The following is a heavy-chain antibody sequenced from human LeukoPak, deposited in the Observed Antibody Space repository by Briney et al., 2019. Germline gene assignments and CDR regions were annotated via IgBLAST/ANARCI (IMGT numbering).Heavy chain of an antibody. V-gene: IGHV4-34*01. CDR1: GFTFSGSA. D-gene: IGHD1-26*01. J-gene: IGHJ4*02. Sequence: GSLRLSCAASGFTFSGSAMTWIRQPPGKGLEWIGEINHSGSTNYNPSLKSRVTISVDTSKNQFSLQLSSVTTADTPVYYCVRVMKVGTQDEVYFEYWGQGTLVSVPS. CDR2: INHSGST. CDR3: VRVMKVGTQDEVYFEY.